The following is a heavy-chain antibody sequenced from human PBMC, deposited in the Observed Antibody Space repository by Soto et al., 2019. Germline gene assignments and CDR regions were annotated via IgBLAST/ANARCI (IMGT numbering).Heavy chain of an antibody. V-gene: IGHV4-59*08. CDR2: IYYSGST. Sequence: ASETLSLTCTVSGGSISSYYWSWIRQPPGKGLEWIGYIYYSGSTNYNPSLMSRLTISVDTSKNQFSLKLTSVTAAETAVYYCVRTARQGAVAPHWFDRWGQGTQVTVSS. CDR1: GGSISSYY. D-gene: IGHD2-21*02. J-gene: IGHJ5*02. CDR3: VRTARQGAVAPHWFDR.